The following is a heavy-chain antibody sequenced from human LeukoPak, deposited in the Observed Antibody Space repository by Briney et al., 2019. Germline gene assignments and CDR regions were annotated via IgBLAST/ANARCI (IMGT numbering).Heavy chain of an antibody. CDR1: GFTFSSYG. CDR3: ARDRIYHYFDY. J-gene: IGHJ4*02. D-gene: IGHD5/OR15-5a*01. Sequence: GGSLRLSCAASGFTFSSYGMHWVRQAPGKGLEWVAVIWYDGSNKYYADSVKGRFTISRDNSKNTLYLQMSSLRAEDTAVYHCARDRIYHYFDYWGQGTLVTVSS. CDR2: IWYDGSNK. V-gene: IGHV3-33*01.